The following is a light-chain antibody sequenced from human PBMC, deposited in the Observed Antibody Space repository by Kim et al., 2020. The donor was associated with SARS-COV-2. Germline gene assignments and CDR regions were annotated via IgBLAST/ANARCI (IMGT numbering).Light chain of an antibody. J-gene: IGKJ4*01. Sequence: EIVLTQSPATLSLSPGERATLSCRASQSVSSYLAWYQQKRGQAPRLLIYDASNRATGIPARFSGSGSGTDFTLTISSLEPEDFAVYYCQQRSNWPFTFGGGTKLEI. CDR2: DAS. CDR1: QSVSSY. CDR3: QQRSNWPFT. V-gene: IGKV3-11*01.